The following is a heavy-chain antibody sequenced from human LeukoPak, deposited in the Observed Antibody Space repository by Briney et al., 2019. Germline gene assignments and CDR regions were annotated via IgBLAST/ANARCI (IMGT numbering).Heavy chain of an antibody. D-gene: IGHD2-2*01. V-gene: IGHV3-21*01. J-gene: IGHJ4*02. CDR3: ANHLACGSTTCPSFDS. CDR1: GFTFSSYS. CDR2: ISDTGYYI. Sequence: PGGSLRLSCAASGFTFSSYSMNWVRKAPGKGLEWVSSISDTGYYIYYADSVKGRFTISRDNAKNSLFLQVNNLRAEDTAVYYCANHLACGSTTCPSFDSWGQGTLVTVSS.